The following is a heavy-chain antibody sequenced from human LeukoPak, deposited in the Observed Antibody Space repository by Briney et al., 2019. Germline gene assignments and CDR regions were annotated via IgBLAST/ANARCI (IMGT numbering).Heavy chain of an antibody. CDR3: ARTPFYGDYYFDY. Sequence: PGGSLRLSCAASGFTFSGSAMHWVRQASGKGLEWVGRIRSKANSYATAYAASVKGRFTISRDDSKNTAYLQMNSLRAEDTAVYYCARTPFYGDYYFDYWGQGTLVTVSS. CDR1: GFTFSGSA. J-gene: IGHJ4*02. CDR2: IRSKANSYAT. V-gene: IGHV3-73*01. D-gene: IGHD4-17*01.